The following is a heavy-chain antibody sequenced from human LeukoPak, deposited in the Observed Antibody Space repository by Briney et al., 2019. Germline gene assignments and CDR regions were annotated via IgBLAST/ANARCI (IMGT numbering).Heavy chain of an antibody. CDR3: AKVNPVAAGDEVVTATYYFDY. CDR2: ISYDGSNK. D-gene: IGHD2-21*02. V-gene: IGHV3-30*18. CDR1: GFTFSSYG. J-gene: IGHJ4*02. Sequence: PGRSLRLSCAASGFTFSSYGMHWVRQAPGKGLEWVAVISYDGSNKYYADSVKGRFTISRDNSKNTLYLQMNGLRAEDTAVYYCAKVNPVAAGDEVVTATYYFDYWGQGTLVTVSS.